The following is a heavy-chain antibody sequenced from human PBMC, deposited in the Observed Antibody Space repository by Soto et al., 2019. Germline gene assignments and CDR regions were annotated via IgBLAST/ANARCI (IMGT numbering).Heavy chain of an antibody. V-gene: IGHV3-74*01. CDR1: GFTFSSYW. Sequence: RRLSCAASGFTFSSYWMHWVRQAPGKGLVWVSRINSDGSSTSYADSVKGRFTISRDNAKNTLYLQMNSLRAEDTAVYYCASAYSSSSCDYWGQGTLVTVSS. CDR2: INSDGSST. J-gene: IGHJ4*02. D-gene: IGHD6-6*01. CDR3: ASAYSSSSCDY.